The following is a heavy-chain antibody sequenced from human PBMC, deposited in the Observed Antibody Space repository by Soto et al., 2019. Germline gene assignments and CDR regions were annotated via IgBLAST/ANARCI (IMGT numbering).Heavy chain of an antibody. J-gene: IGHJ4*02. V-gene: IGHV4-30-2*01. CDR1: GGSLSGATYS. Sequence: SETLSLTCGVSGGSLSGATYSWNWIRQPPGKGLGWIGYIFPSGTTYYNPSLKSRVTISIDVSKNQFSLSLRSLTAADTAVYYCARSREFDYWSQGTLVTVSS. CDR2: IFPSGTT. CDR3: ARSREFDY.